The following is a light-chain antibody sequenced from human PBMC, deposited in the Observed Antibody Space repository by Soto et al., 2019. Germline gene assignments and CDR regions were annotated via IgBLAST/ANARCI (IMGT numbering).Light chain of an antibody. Sequence: QSVLTQPPSASGSPGQSVTISCTGTGSDVGSYKYVSWYQQHPGKAPKLIIFEVSNRPSGVSDRFSGSKSGNTASLTISGLQAEDEADYFCSSYTSISSLGIFGTGTKVTVL. CDR2: EVS. CDR3: SSYTSISSLGI. CDR1: GSDVGSYKY. J-gene: IGLJ1*01. V-gene: IGLV2-14*01.